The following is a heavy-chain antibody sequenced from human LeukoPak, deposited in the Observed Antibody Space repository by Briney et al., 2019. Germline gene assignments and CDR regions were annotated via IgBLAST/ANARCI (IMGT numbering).Heavy chain of an antibody. CDR1: GFTFSSYS. CDR2: ISSSSSYI. J-gene: IGHJ4*02. D-gene: IGHD3-10*01. Sequence: GGSLRLSCAASGFTFSSYSMNWVRQAPGKGLEWVSSISSSSSYIYYADSVKGRFTISRDNAKNSLYLQMNSLRAEDTAVYYCARDGAEIGLFDYWGQGTLVTVSS. CDR3: ARDGAEIGLFDY. V-gene: IGHV3-21*01.